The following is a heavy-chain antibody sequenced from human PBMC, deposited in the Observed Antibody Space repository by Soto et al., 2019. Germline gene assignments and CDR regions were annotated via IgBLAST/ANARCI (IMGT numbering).Heavy chain of an antibody. J-gene: IGHJ4*02. CDR1: GFTFSSYA. Sequence: GGSLRLSCAASGFTFSSYAMSWVRQAPGKGLEWVSAISGSGGSTYYADSVKGRFTISRDNSKNTLYLQMNSLRAEDTAVYYCSARERLPVGATGWGQGTLVTVSS. D-gene: IGHD1-26*01. CDR2: ISGSGGST. V-gene: IGHV3-23*01. CDR3: SARERLPVGATG.